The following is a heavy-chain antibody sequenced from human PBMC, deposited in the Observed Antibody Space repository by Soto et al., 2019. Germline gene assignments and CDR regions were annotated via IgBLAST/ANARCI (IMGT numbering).Heavy chain of an antibody. V-gene: IGHV3-30*04. CDR2: ISRDGSNK. CDR3: ARSRNSAVADSFDF. Sequence: QPGGSLRLSCAASGFTFSRYAIHWVRQAPGKGLEWVAVISRDGSNKYYVDSVKGRFTISRDNSKNTLYLQMNSLRDEGTAVYYCARSRNSAVADSFDFWGQGTLVTVSS. CDR1: GFTFSRYA. D-gene: IGHD3-10*01. J-gene: IGHJ4*02.